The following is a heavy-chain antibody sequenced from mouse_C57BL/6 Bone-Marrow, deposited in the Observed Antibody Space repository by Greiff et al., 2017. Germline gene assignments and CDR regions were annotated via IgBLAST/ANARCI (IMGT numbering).Heavy chain of an antibody. D-gene: IGHD2-4*01. V-gene: IGHV1-74*01. CDR2: IHPSDSDT. CDR3: AIWDYGAY. J-gene: IGHJ3*01. Sequence: QVQLKQPGAELVKPGASVKVSCKASGYTFTSYWMHWVKQRPGQGLEWIGRIHPSDSDTNYNQKFKGKATLTVDKSSSTAYMQLSSLTSEVSAVYYCAIWDYGAYGGQGTLVTVSA. CDR1: GYTFTSYW.